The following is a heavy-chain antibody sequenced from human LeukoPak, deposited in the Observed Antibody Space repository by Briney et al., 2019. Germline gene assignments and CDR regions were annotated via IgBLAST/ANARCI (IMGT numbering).Heavy chain of an antibody. CDR3: AKVVVVAARGRWFDP. V-gene: IGHV3-66*01. J-gene: IGHJ5*02. D-gene: IGHD2-15*01. CDR2: VYSGGTT. CDR1: GFTVSSND. Sequence: GGSLRLSCVASGFTVSSNDMSWVRQAPGKGLEWVSVVYSGGTTSYADSVKGRFTISRDKSKNTLYLQMNSLRAEDTAVYYCAKVVVVAARGRWFDPWGQGTLVTVSS.